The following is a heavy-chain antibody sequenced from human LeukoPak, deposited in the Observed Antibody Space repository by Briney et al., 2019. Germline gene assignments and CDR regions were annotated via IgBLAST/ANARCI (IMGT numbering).Heavy chain of an antibody. CDR3: ARVYSSDNWFDP. V-gene: IGHV4-4*07. CDR1: GGSISSYY. J-gene: IGHJ5*02. CDR2: IHTSGST. Sequence: SETLSLTCTVSGGSISSYYWNWIRQPAGKGLEWIGRIHTSGSTNYNPSLKSRVTISVDKSKNQLSLKLRSVTAADTAVYYCARVYSSDNWFDPWGQGTLVTVSS. D-gene: IGHD6-19*01.